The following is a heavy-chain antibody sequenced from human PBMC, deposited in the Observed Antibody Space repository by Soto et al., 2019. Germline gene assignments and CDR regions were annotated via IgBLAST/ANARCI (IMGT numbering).Heavy chain of an antibody. J-gene: IGHJ6*02. CDR3: AKDVGSGWYVGGGVSYYYGMDV. Sequence: GGSLRLSCAASGFTVSSNYMSWVRQAPGKGLEWVSAIYSGGSTYYADSVKGRFTISRDNSKNTLYLQMNSLRAEDTAVYYCAKDVGSGWYVGGGVSYYYGMDVWGQGTTVTVSS. D-gene: IGHD6-19*01. CDR1: GFTVSSNY. V-gene: IGHV3-66*01. CDR2: IYSGGST.